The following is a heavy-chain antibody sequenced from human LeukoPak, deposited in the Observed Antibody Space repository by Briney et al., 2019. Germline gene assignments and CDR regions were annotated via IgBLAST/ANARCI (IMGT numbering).Heavy chain of an antibody. J-gene: IGHJ5*02. CDR1: GVSISSGSYY. D-gene: IGHD1-26*01. CDR2: IYTSGST. Sequence: PSETPSLTCTVSGVSISSGSYYWSWIRQPAGKGLEWIGRIYTSGSTNYTPSLKSRVTISVDTSKNQFSLKLSSVTAADTAVYYCARGGSYPPFDPWGQGTLVTVSS. V-gene: IGHV4-61*02. CDR3: ARGGSYPPFDP.